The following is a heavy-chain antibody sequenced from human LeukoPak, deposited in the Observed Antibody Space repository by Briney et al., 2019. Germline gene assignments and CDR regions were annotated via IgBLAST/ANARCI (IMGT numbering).Heavy chain of an antibody. D-gene: IGHD3-3*02. V-gene: IGHV3-33*01. CDR1: GFTFSSYG. CDR3: ARDSIFYSGAFDI. CDR2: IWYDGSNK. J-gene: IGHJ3*02. Sequence: GGSLRLSCAASGFTFSSYGMHWVRQAPGKGLEWVAVIWYDGSNKYYADSVKGRFTISRDNSKNTLYLQMNSLRAEDTAVYYCARDSIFYSGAFDIWGQGTMVTVSS.